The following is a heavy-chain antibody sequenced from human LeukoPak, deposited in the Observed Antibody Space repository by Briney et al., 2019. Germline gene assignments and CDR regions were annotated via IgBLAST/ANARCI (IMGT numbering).Heavy chain of an antibody. CDR1: GHTFTGYY. D-gene: IGHD3-10*02. CDR3: ARGVFGESLES. Sequence: AASVKVSCKASGHTFTGYYVYWVRQAPGQGLEWMGWMNPNVGGANFPQKFQGRVTVTSDPAISAAYMELRRLRSDDTAVYYCARGVFGESLESWGQGTLVTVSS. J-gene: IGHJ4*02. CDR2: MNPNVGGA. V-gene: IGHV1-2*02.